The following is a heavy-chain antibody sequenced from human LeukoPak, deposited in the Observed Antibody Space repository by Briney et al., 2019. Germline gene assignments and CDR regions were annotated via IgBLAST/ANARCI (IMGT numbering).Heavy chain of an antibody. V-gene: IGHV3-23*01. CDR1: GFSFSSYA. CDR2: MSSSDDGR. Sequence: GGSLRLSCATSGFSFSSYAMSWVRQAPGKGLEWVSAMSSSDDGRYYAASVRGRFTISRDNAKNSLYLQMNSLRAEDTAVYYCARDGGPKTRGGAFDIWGQGTMVTVSS. D-gene: IGHD3-10*01. CDR3: ARDGGPKTRGGAFDI. J-gene: IGHJ3*02.